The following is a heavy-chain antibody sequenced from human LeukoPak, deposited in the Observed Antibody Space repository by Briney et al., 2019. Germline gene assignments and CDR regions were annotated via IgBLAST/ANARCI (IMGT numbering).Heavy chain of an antibody. CDR3: ARGLATVATPYFDY. J-gene: IGHJ4*02. D-gene: IGHD4-23*01. CDR2: INPNSGGT. V-gene: IGHV1-2*02. CDR1: GYTFTGYY. Sequence: GASVKVSCKASGYTFTGYYIHWVRQAPGQGLEWMGWINPNSGGTKYAQKFQGRVSVTRDTSISTVYMELSRLTYDDTAVYYCARGLATVATPYFDYWGQGALVTVSS.